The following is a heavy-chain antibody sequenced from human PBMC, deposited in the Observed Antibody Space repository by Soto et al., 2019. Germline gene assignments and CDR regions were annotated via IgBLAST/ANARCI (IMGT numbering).Heavy chain of an antibody. V-gene: IGHV3-23*01. J-gene: IGHJ3*02. CDR2: VTADGGT. D-gene: IGHD2-15*01. CDR1: GFTVSSHA. CDR3: APHVSCSGLSCQYDAFAI. Sequence: EVQVLESGGGLVQPGGSLRLSCEGSGFTVSSHAMTWIRQAPGKGPEWVSTVTADGGTYYADSVKGRFAMSRDTSANTLDLQMLSLGADAAAAYYCAPHVSCSGLSCQYDAFAIRGQVTMVSVSS.